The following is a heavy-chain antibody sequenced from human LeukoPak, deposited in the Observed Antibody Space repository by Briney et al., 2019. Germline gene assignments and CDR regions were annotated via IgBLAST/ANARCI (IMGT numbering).Heavy chain of an antibody. Sequence: SETLSLTCAASGGSISSGSYYWSWIRQPAGKGLEWIGRIYTSGSTNYNPSLKSRVTISVDTSKNQFSLKLSSVTAADTAVYYCARSSYYDFWSGYPPGDAFDIWGQGTMVTVSS. CDR2: IYTSGST. CDR3: ARSSYYDFWSGYPPGDAFDI. D-gene: IGHD3-3*01. CDR1: GGSISSGSYY. V-gene: IGHV4-61*02. J-gene: IGHJ3*02.